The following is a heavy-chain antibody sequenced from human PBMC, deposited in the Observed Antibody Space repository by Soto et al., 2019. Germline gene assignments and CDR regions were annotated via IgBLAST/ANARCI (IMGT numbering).Heavy chain of an antibody. J-gene: IGHJ5*02. V-gene: IGHV4-59*01. CDR3: AREAAAEGWFDP. Sequence: SETLSLTCTVSGGSISSYYWSWIRQPPGKGLEWIGYIYYSGSTNYNPSLKSRVTISVDTSKNQFSLKLSSVTAADTAVYYCAREAAAEGWFDPWGQGTLGTVS. CDR2: IYYSGST. CDR1: GGSISSYY. D-gene: IGHD6-13*01.